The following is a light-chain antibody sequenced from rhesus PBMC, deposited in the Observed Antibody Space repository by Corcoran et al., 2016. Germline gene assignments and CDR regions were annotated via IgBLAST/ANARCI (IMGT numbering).Light chain of an antibody. V-gene: IGKV1-94*01. J-gene: IGKJ4*01. CDR3: LQDDSAPLT. CDR1: QGITKD. CDR2: TAS. Sequence: DIQMTQSPSSLSASVGDRVTVTCRASQGITKDLSWYQHKSGKAPTLLIYTASSLQTGVSSRFIGSGSGTDFTLTISSLQPEDVATDYCLQDDSAPLTFGGGTKVEIK.